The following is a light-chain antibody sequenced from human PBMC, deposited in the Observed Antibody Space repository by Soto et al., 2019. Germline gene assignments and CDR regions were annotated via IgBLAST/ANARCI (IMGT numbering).Light chain of an antibody. Sequence: DIVMTQSPLSLPVTPGEPASISCRSSQSLLHSDGYNYLDWFLQRPGQSPQLLIYLGSSRASGVPDRFSGSGSGTDFTLKISRVEAEDVGVYYCMQALQTPLTFGGGTKEDIK. J-gene: IGKJ4*01. CDR1: QSLLHSDGYNY. CDR2: LGS. V-gene: IGKV2-28*01. CDR3: MQALQTPLT.